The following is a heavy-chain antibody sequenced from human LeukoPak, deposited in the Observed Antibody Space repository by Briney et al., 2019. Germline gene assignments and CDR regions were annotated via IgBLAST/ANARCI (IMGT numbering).Heavy chain of an antibody. CDR3: AKDANSGSYFFYFDY. Sequence: GGSLRLSCAASGFIFSNYAMTWVRQAPGKGLEWVSALSGSGDSTYYADSVKGRFTISRGNSKNTVYLQMNSLRAEDTATYYCAKDANSGSYFFYFDYWGQGTLVTVSS. J-gene: IGHJ4*02. V-gene: IGHV3-23*01. D-gene: IGHD1-26*01. CDR2: LSGSGDST. CDR1: GFIFSNYA.